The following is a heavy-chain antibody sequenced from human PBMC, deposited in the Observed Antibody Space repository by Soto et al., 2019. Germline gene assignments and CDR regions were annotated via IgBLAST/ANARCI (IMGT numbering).Heavy chain of an antibody. CDR2: IWFDGSNK. Sequence: PGGSLRLSCAASGFTFSGYTIHWVRQAPGKGLEWLALIWFDGSNKHYADSVKGRFTISRDNAKNTLYLQMNTLRAEDTAVYYCARDLGYNYGHPFDYWGQGTLVTVSS. D-gene: IGHD5-18*01. CDR3: ARDLGYNYGHPFDY. CDR1: GFTFSGYT. J-gene: IGHJ4*02. V-gene: IGHV3-33*01.